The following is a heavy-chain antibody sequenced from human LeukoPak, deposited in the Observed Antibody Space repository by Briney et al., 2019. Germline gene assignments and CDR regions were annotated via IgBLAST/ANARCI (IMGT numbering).Heavy chain of an antibody. CDR2: INHSGST. Sequence: SETLSLTCAVYGGSFSGYYWSWIRQPPGKGLEWIGEINHSGSTNYNPSLKSRVTISVDTSKNQFSLKLSSVTAADTAVYYCARTGYSSGYHFSRDIFDYRGQGTLVTVSS. D-gene: IGHD3-22*01. V-gene: IGHV4-34*01. CDR1: GGSFSGYY. CDR3: ARTGYSSGYHFSRDIFDY. J-gene: IGHJ4*02.